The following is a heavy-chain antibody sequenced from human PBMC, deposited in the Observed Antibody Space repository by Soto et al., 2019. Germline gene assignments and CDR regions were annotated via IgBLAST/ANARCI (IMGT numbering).Heavy chain of an antibody. V-gene: IGHV3-74*03. CDR3: IRGDGDYHNGNGYLGRH. CDR1: GFMFSDYW. Sequence: EVQLVESGGGLIQPGGSLTLSCAASGFMFSDYWMHWVRQAPGKGLDWVSRINNDGTGMMYADSVKGRLAISRDKAKNTLYLQMNSLRVEDTAVYYCIRGDGDYHNGNGYLGRHWGQGTLVTVSS. J-gene: IGHJ4*02. D-gene: IGHD5-18*01. CDR2: INNDGTGM.